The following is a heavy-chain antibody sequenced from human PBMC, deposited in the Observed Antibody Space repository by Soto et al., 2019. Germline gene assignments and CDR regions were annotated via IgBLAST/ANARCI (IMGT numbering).Heavy chain of an antibody. J-gene: IGHJ6*02. CDR2: IKSKTDGGTT. Sequence: GGSLRLSCAASGFTFSSYSMNWVRQAPGKGLEWVGRIKSKTDGGTTDYAAPVKGRFTISRDDSKNTLYLQMNSLKTEDTAVYYCTTVIKDIVLVPAEYYYYGMVVCCQGTRVTVSS. D-gene: IGHD2-2*01. CDR1: GFTFSSYS. CDR3: TTVIKDIVLVPAEYYYYGMVV. V-gene: IGHV3-15*07.